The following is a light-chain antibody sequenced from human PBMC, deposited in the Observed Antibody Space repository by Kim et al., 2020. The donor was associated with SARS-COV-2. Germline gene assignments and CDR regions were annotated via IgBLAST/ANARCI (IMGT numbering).Light chain of an antibody. Sequence: LSPGERATLSCRASQSVSSYLAWYQQKPGQAPRLLIYGASSRATGIPDRFSGSGSGTDFTLTISRLEPEDFAVYYCQQYGSSPPDTFGKGTKLEI. CDR1: QSVSSY. J-gene: IGKJ2*01. V-gene: IGKV3-20*01. CDR2: GAS. CDR3: QQYGSSPPDT.